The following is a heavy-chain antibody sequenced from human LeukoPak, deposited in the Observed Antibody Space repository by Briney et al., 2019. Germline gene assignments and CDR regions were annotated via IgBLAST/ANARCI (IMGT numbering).Heavy chain of an antibody. V-gene: IGHV3-7*03. CDR1: GFTLSSYW. Sequence: GSLRLSCAASGFTLSSYWMSWVRQAPGKGLEWVANIKQDGREIYYVDSVKGRFTISRDNAKNSLYLQMNSLRAEDTALYYCAKGLYDSSGYYHRWGQGTLVTVSS. D-gene: IGHD3-22*01. CDR2: IKQDGREI. J-gene: IGHJ4*02. CDR3: AKGLYDSSGYYHR.